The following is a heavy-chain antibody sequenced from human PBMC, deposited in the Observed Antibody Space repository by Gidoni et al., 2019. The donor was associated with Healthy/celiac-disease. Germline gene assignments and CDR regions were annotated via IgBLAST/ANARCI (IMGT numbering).Heavy chain of an antibody. CDR2: IYWDDDK. V-gene: IGHV2-5*02. CDR1: GFSLNTSGVG. CDR3: AHSKTSYYDLWSGSVDV. Sequence: QITLKETGPTLVKPTQTLTLTCTFSGFSLNTSGVGVGWIRQPPGKALEWLALIYWDDDKRYRPSLESRLTITKDTSKNQVVLTMTNMDPVDTATYYCAHSKTSYYDLWSGSVDVWGQGTTVTVSS. D-gene: IGHD3-3*01. J-gene: IGHJ6*02.